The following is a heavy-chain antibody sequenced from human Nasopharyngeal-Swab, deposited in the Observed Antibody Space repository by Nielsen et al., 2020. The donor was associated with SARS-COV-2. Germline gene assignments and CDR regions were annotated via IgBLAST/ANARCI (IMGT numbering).Heavy chain of an antibody. CDR2: IYHSGST. V-gene: IGHV4-4*02. CDR3: ARVWVDIVATIGAQSFDY. CDR1: GGSISSSNW. Sequence: SETLSLTCAVSGGSISSSNWWSWVRQPPGKGLEWIGEIYHSGSTNYNPSLKSRVTISVDTPKNQFSLKLSSVTAADTAVCYCARVWVDIVATIGAQSFDYWGQGTLVTVSS. J-gene: IGHJ4*02. D-gene: IGHD5-12*01.